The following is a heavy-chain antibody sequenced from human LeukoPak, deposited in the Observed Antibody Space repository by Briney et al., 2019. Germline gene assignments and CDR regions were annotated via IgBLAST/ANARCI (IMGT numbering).Heavy chain of an antibody. CDR3: ATKQWLAPPPDS. J-gene: IGHJ4*02. D-gene: IGHD6-19*01. CDR1: GFTFSKYW. Sequence: RAGGSLRLSCAASGFTFSKYWMLWVRQAPGKGLESVSRINTDGSVTTYADSGKGRFTVSRDNADNTMFLQMNSVRDEDTAVYYCATKQWLAPPPDSWGQGTPVTVSS. V-gene: IGHV3-74*01. CDR2: INTDGSVT.